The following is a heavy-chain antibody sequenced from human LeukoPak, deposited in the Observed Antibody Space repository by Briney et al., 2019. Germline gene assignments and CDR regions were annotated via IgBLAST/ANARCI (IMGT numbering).Heavy chain of an antibody. CDR2: ISSSSSYI. V-gene: IGHV3-21*01. CDR1: GFTFSSYS. J-gene: IGHJ6*03. Sequence: PGGSLRLSCAASGFTFSSYSMNWVRQAPGKGLEWVSSISSSSSYIYYADSVKGRFTISRDNAKNSLYLQMNSLRAEDTAVYYCARAPYRSGLNYYMDVWGKGTTVTVSS. D-gene: IGHD3-16*02. CDR3: ARAPYRSGLNYYMDV.